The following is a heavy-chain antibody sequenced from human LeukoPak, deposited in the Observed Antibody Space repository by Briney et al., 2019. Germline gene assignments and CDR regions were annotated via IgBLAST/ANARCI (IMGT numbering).Heavy chain of an antibody. CDR2: IYISGST. CDR3: ARDKSRTYGSADAFDV. CDR1: GCSIRSYY. D-gene: IGHD3-10*01. J-gene: IGHJ3*01. Sequence: PSETLSLTCTVSGCSIRSYYWNWIRQPAGKGLEWIGRIYISGSTNYKSSLRSRVAMSVDTSKNQFSLKLSSVTAADTAVYYCARDKSRTYGSADAFDVWGQGTMVTVSS. V-gene: IGHV4-4*07.